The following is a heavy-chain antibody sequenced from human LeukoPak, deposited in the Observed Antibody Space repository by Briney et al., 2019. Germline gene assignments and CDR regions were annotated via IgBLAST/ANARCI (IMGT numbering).Heavy chain of an antibody. J-gene: IGHJ3*02. CDR1: GFTFSDYT. V-gene: IGHV3-21*01. D-gene: IGHD2-21*01. CDR2: ISGSSNYI. CDR3: ARDESGDNDAFDI. Sequence: PGGSLRLSCAASGFTFSDYTMNWVRLAPGKGLEWVSSISGSSNYIYYADSVKGRFTNSRGNAKNSLYLQMNSLRVEDTAVYYCARDESGDNDAFDIWGQGTMVTVSS.